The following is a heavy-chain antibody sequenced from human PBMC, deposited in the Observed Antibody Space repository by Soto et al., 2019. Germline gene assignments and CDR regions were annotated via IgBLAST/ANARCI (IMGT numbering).Heavy chain of an antibody. J-gene: IGHJ5*02. CDR2: IHYSGTT. CDR3: ARSRPRTNWFDP. V-gene: IGHV4-59*01. CDR1: GGSMRNYF. D-gene: IGHD1-1*01. Sequence: PSETLSLTCTVSGGSMRNYFWTWIRQPPGKGLEWIGYIHYSGTTSFFPSYNPSLRSRVTISEDTSKNQFSLKLLSVTTADTAVYYCARSRPRTNWFDPWGQGTLVTVSS.